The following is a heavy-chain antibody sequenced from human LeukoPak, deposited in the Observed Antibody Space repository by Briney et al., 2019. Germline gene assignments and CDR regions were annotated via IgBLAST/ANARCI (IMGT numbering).Heavy chain of an antibody. J-gene: IGHJ4*02. CDR1: GGSISSGGYY. CDR3: ARAAIEEGDY. CDR2: IYHSGST. Sequence: SSETLSLTCTVSGGSISSGGYYWSWIRQPPGKGLEWIGYIYHSGSTYYNPSLKSRVTISVDRSKNQFSLKLSSVTAADTAVYYCARAAIEEGDYWGQGTLVTVSS. V-gene: IGHV4-30-2*01.